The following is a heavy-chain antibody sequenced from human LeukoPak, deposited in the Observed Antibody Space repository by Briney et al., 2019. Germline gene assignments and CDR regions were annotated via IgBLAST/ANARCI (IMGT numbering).Heavy chain of an antibody. CDR3: ASLYCTHTTCYYFDY. V-gene: IGHV3-74*01. D-gene: IGHD2-2*01. CDR1: GFTFSSYW. Sequence: HPGGSLRLSCAASGFTFSSYWMHWVRQAPGEGLVWVSRINTDGSTTSYADSVKGRFTLSRDNARNTLYLQMHSLRAEDTAVYYCASLYCTHTTCYYFDYWGQGTLVSVSP. J-gene: IGHJ4*02. CDR2: INTDGSTT.